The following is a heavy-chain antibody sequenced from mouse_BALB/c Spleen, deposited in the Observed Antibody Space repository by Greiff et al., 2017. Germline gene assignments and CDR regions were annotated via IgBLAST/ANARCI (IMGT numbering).Heavy chain of an antibody. V-gene: IGHV1-54*01. CDR1: GYAFTNYL. CDR2: INPGSGGT. CDR3: ARWGDILYAMDY. Sequence: VQLQESGAELVRPGTSVKVSCKASGYAFTNYLIEWVKQRPGQGLEWIGVINPGSGGTNYNEKFKGKATLTADKSSSTAYMQLSSLTSDDSAVYFCARWGDILYAMDYWGQGTSVTVSS. J-gene: IGHJ4*01.